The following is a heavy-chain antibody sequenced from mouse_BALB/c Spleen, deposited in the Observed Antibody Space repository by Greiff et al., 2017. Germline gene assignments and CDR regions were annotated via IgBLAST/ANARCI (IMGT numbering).Heavy chain of an antibody. CDR2: IWAGGST. Sequence: QVQLKQSGPGLVAPSQSLSITCTVSGFSLTSYGVHWVRQPPGKGLEWLGVIWAGGSTNYNSALMSRLSISKDNSKSQVFLKMNSLQTDDTAMYYCARTGNYEAMDYWGQGTSVTVSS. CDR3: ARTGNYEAMDY. V-gene: IGHV2-9*02. D-gene: IGHD2-4*01. J-gene: IGHJ4*01. CDR1: GFSLTSYG.